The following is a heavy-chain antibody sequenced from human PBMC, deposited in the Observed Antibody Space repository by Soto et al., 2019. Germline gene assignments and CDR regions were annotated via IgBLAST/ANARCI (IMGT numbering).Heavy chain of an antibody. V-gene: IGHV3-48*02. CDR1: GFSFRDHS. J-gene: IGHJ4*01. Sequence: GGSLRLSCVGSGFSFRDHSMNWVRQPPGKGLQWISYISSSSENIYYADSVKGRFTVSRDNAKNTLFLQMNSLRDDDSAIYYCERLPKGSVVTGWGQGSLVTVSS. CDR2: ISSSSENI. D-gene: IGHD2-21*02. CDR3: ERLPKGSVVTG.